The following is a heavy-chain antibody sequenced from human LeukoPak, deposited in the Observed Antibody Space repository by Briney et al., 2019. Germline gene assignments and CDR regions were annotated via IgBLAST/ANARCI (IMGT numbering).Heavy chain of an antibody. D-gene: IGHD3-10*01. CDR2: IKQDGSET. J-gene: IGHJ6*03. Sequence: GGSLRLSCAASGFTFRSYWMSWVRQAPGKGLEWVASIKQDGSETYYVDSVKGRFTISRDNAKNSLYLQMNNLRDGDTAVYYCAGVGGSGSYSGYYMDVWGKGTTVTISS. CDR1: GFTFRSYW. CDR3: AGVGGSGSYSGYYMDV. V-gene: IGHV3-7*01.